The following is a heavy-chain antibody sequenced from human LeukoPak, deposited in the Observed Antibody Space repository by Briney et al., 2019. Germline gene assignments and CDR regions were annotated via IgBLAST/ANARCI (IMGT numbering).Heavy chain of an antibody. J-gene: IGHJ5*02. CDR3: AGYSTYSSSWDQTARWFDP. Sequence: SETLSLTCAVYGGSFSGYYWSWIRQPPGKGLEWIGEINHSGSTNYNPSLTSRVTISVDTSRNQFSLMLSSVTAADTAVYYCAGYSTYSSSWDQTARWFDPWGQGTLVTVSS. CDR1: GGSFSGYY. V-gene: IGHV4-34*01. CDR2: INHSGST. D-gene: IGHD6-13*01.